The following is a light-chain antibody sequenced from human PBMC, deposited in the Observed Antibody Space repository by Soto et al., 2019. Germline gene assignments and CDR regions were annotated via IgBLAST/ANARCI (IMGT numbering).Light chain of an antibody. V-gene: IGLV2-14*01. CDR2: QVT. J-gene: IGLJ3*02. CDR3: QSYDNSLSGSRV. CDR1: SSDVGGYNY. Sequence: QSALTQPASVSGSPGQSITISCTGTSSDVGGYNYVSWYQHHPGKVPKLMIFQVTKRPSGVPDRFSGSKSGMSASLAITGLQAADEANYYCQSYDNSLSGSRVFGGGTKVTVL.